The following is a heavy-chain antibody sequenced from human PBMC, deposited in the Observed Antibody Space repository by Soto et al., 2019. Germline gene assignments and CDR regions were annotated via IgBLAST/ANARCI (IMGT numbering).Heavy chain of an antibody. CDR2: IYRTGSS. CDR3: ASSDPGTSVDY. Sequence: QVQLQESGPGLVKPSGTLSLTCAVSGGSFTSNNWWTWVRQPPGQGLEWIGVIYRTGSSNYNPPLKSRVTISLDTAENQSPLKMTSLTAADAAFYYCASSDPGTSVDYWGQGTLVTVSS. D-gene: IGHD1-7*01. CDR1: GGSFTSNNW. J-gene: IGHJ4*02. V-gene: IGHV4-4*02.